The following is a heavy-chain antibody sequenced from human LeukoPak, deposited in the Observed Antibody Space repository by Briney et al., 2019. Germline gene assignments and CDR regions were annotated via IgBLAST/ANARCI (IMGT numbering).Heavy chain of an antibody. CDR1: GGSISSYY. CDR2: IYYSVST. Sequence: SETLSLTCTVSGGSISSYYWSWIRQPPRKGLEWSGYIYYSVSTNYNPSLKSRVTISVDTSKNQCSLKLSSVTAADTAVYYCASAGYDSSGYPYYYYMDVWGKGTTVTVSS. CDR3: ASAGYDSSGYPYYYYMDV. D-gene: IGHD3-22*01. J-gene: IGHJ6*03. V-gene: IGHV4-59*01.